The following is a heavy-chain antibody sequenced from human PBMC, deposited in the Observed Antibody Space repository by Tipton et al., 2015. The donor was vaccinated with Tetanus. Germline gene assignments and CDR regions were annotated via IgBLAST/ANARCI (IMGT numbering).Heavy chain of an antibody. Sequence: QLVQSGAEVKRSGASVRVSCKTSGYTFPDYGIVWVRQAPGQGLEWMAWLTAYNGNTYTARKVQGRLAMTTDTSTNAAYMDLRSLPSVVTAVYYCARGGGYRGYGQPRYFDHWGQKTLVTFST. D-gene: IGHD5-12*01. CDR1: GYTFPDYG. CDR2: LTAYNGNT. V-gene: IGHV1-18*01. J-gene: IGHJ4*02. CDR3: ARGGGYRGYGQPRYFDH.